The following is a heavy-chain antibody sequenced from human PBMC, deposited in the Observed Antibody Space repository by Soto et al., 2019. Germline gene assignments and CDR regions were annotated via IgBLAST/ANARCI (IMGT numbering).Heavy chain of an antibody. D-gene: IGHD1-1*01. CDR1: GGSISSGDYY. CDR3: ARDRPWPPNYHYYSMDV. V-gene: IGHV4-30-4*01. Sequence: PSETLSLTCTVSGGSISSGDYYWSWIRQPPGKGLEWIGYIYYSGSTYYNPSLKSRLTISIDTSKNQFSLKLSSVTPADTAVYYCARDRPWPPNYHYYSMDVRGQGTAVTVSS. J-gene: IGHJ6*02. CDR2: IYYSGST.